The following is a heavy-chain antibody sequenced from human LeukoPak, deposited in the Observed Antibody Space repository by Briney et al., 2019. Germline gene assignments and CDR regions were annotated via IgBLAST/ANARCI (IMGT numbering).Heavy chain of an antibody. CDR1: GFRFSSYE. CDR3: AERLSSDYYYMDV. Sequence: GGSLRLSCAASGFRFSSYEMNWVRQAPGKGLERVSHISSSGSIIFYADSVKGRFTISRDNAKNSLYLQMNSLRAEDTSVYYCAERLSSDYYYMDVGGKGTTVTVSS. CDR2: ISSSGSII. J-gene: IGHJ6*03. V-gene: IGHV3-48*03.